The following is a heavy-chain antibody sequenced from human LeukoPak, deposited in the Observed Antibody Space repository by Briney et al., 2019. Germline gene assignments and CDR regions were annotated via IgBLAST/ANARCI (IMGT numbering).Heavy chain of an antibody. CDR3: ARDSLWFGELFDY. Sequence: GGSLRLSCAASGFTFSSYWMSWVRQAPGKGVEWVANIKQDGSEKYYVDSVKGRFTISRDNAKNSLYLQMNSLRAEDTAVYYCARDSLWFGELFDYWGQGTLVTVSS. D-gene: IGHD3-10*01. V-gene: IGHV3-7*01. CDR2: IKQDGSEK. CDR1: GFTFSSYW. J-gene: IGHJ4*02.